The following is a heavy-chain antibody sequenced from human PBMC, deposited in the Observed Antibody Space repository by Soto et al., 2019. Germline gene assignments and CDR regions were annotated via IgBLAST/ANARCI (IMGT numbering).Heavy chain of an antibody. Sequence: SGPTLVNPTQTLTLTCTFSGFSLSTSGMCVSWIRQPPGKALEWLARIDWDDDKYYSTSLKTRLTISKDTSKNQVVLTMTNMDPVDTATYYCARILAGTNFFDYWGQGTLVTVSS. D-gene: IGHD1-7*01. CDR1: GFSLSTSGMC. CDR2: IDWDDDK. CDR3: ARILAGTNFFDY. J-gene: IGHJ4*02. V-gene: IGHV2-70*11.